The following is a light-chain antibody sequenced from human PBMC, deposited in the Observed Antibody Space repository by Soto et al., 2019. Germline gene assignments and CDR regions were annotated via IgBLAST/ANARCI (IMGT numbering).Light chain of an antibody. CDR2: DVS. V-gene: IGLV2-14*01. CDR1: SSDVGGYNY. CDR3: SSYTSSSTLLYV. J-gene: IGLJ1*01. Sequence: QSALTQPASVSGSPGQSITISCTGTSSDVGGYNYVSWYQQHPGKAPKLMIYDVSNRPSGVSNRFSGSKSGNTASLTISGLQAEYEADYSCSSYTSSSTLLYVFGTGTKLTVL.